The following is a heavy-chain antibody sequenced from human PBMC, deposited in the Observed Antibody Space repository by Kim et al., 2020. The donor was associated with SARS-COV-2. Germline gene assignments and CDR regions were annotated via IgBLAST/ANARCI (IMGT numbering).Heavy chain of an antibody. V-gene: IGHV4-38-2*02. D-gene: IGHD6-6*01. CDR1: GYSISSGYY. CDR2: IYHSGST. J-gene: IGHJ3*02. Sequence: SETLSLTCTVSGYSISSGYYWGWIRQPPGKGLEWIGSIYHSGSTYYNPSLKSRVTISVDTSKNQFSLKLSSVTAADTAVYYCARVSSSYAFDIWGQGTMV. CDR3: ARVSSSYAFDI.